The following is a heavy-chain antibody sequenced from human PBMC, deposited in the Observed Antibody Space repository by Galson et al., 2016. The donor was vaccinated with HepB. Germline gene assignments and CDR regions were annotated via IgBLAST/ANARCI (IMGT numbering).Heavy chain of an antibody. Sequence: SLRLSCAASGFTFSLYSMYWVRQAPGKGLEWVSSISYNIYYADSVRGRFTISRDNAKNSLFLQMNSLRVEDTAVYYCARDNCINAICYTGWFDSWGQGTLVTV. D-gene: IGHD2-8*01. CDR1: GFTFSLYS. CDR2: ISYNI. CDR3: ARDNCINAICYTGWFDS. J-gene: IGHJ5*01. V-gene: IGHV3-21*01.